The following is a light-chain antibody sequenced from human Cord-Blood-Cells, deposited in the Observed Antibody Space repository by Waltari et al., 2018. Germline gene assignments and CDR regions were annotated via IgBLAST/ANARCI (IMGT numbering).Light chain of an antibody. CDR1: PSVLYSSNNKNY. Sequence: DILMPQSPDSLAVALGERATLNCKSTPSVLYSSNNKNYLAWYQQKPGQPPKMLIYWASTRESGVPDRFSGSGSGTDFTLTISSLQAEDVAVYYCQQYYSTPRTFGQGTKVEIK. CDR3: QQYYSTPRT. CDR2: WAS. J-gene: IGKJ1*01. V-gene: IGKV4-1*01.